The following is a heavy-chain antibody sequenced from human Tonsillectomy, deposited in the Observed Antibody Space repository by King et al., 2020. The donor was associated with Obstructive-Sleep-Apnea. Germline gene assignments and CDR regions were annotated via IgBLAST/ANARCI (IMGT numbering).Heavy chain of an antibody. J-gene: IGHJ6*02. D-gene: IGHD3-3*01. Sequence: VQLVESGGGLVKPGGSLRLSCAASGFTFSSYNMNWVRQAPGKGLEWVSSISSSSSYIYYADSVKGRFTISRDNAKNSLYLQLNSLRAEDTAVYYCAREYYDFWGASVTYYYYAMDVWGQGTTVTVSS. CDR2: ISSSSSYI. CDR3: AREYYDFWGASVTYYYYAMDV. CDR1: GFTFSSYN. V-gene: IGHV3-21*01.